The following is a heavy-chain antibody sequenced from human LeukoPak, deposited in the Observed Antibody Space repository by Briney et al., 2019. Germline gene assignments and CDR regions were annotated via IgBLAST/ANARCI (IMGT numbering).Heavy chain of an antibody. J-gene: IGHJ6*03. CDR1: GYTFTVYY. CDR2: INPNSGGT. V-gene: IGHV1-2*02. CDR3: ARAPSTGYYYYYYMDV. Sequence: ASVKVSCKASGYTFTVYYMHWVRQAPGQGLEWMGWINPNSGGTNYAQKLQGRVTMTTDTSTSTAYMELRSLRSDDTAVYYCARAPSTGYYYYYYMDVWGKGTTVTVSS. D-gene: IGHD1-1*01.